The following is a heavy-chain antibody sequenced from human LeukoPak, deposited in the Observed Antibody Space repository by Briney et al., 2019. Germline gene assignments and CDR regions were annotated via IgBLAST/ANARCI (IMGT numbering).Heavy chain of an antibody. CDR3: ARAAYYYDSSGYHKQDYYYYGMDV. CDR1: GGSISSYY. J-gene: IGHJ6*02. CDR2: IYYSGST. V-gene: IGHV4-59*01. D-gene: IGHD3-22*01. Sequence: SETLSLTCTVSGGSISSYYWSWLRQPPGKGLEWIGYIYYSGSTNYNPSLKSRVTISVDTSKNQSSLKLSSVTAADTAVYYCARAAYYYDSSGYHKQDYYYYGMDVWGQGTTVTVS.